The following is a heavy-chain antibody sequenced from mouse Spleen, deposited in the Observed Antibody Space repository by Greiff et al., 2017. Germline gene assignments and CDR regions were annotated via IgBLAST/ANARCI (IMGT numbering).Heavy chain of an antibody. J-gene: IGHJ4*01. CDR3: AREDYRYDVYAMDY. CDR1: GFSLTSYG. Sequence: VQLQESGPGLVAPSQSLSITCTVSGFSLTSYGVHWVRQPPGKGLEWLGVIWAGGSTNYNSALMSRLSISKDNSKSQVFLKMNSLQTDDTAMYYCAREDYRYDVYAMDYWGQGTSVTVSS. CDR2: IWAGGST. V-gene: IGHV2-9*02. D-gene: IGHD2-14*01.